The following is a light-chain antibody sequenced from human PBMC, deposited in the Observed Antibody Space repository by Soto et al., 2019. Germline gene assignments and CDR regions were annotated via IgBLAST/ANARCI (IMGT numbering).Light chain of an antibody. CDR2: EVS. Sequence: QSALTQPPSASGSPGQSVTISCTGTSSDVGGYNYVSWYQQHPGKAPKLMIYEVSERPSGVPDRFSGSKSSNTASLTVSGLPAEDEADYYCSSYAGSNNFVFGTGTKVTVL. J-gene: IGLJ1*01. CDR1: SSDVGGYNY. V-gene: IGLV2-8*01. CDR3: SSYAGSNNFV.